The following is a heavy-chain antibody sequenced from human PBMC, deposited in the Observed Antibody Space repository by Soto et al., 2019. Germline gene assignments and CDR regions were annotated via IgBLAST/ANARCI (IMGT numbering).Heavy chain of an antibody. J-gene: IGHJ6*02. CDR3: ARATPSGSSSYYYGMDV. D-gene: IGHD5-12*01. CDR2: ISAYNGNT. V-gene: IGHV1-18*01. CDR1: GYTFTSYG. Sequence: EASVKVSCKASGYTFTSYGISWVRQAPGQGLEWMGWISAYNGNTNYAQKLQGRVTMTTDTSTSTAYMELRSLRSDDTAVYYCARATPSGSSSYYYGMDVWGQGTTVTVSS.